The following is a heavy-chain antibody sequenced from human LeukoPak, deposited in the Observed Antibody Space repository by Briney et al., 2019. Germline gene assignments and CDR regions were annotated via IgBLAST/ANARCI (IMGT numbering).Heavy chain of an antibody. D-gene: IGHD3-9*01. CDR3: ASYSRTYYDILTGWFDY. Sequence: PGGSLRLSCAASGFTFSDYYMSWIRQAPGKGLEWVSYISSSGSTIYYADSVKGRSTISRDNAKNSPYLQMNSLRAEDTAVYYCASYSRTYYDILTGWFDYWGQGTLVTVSS. J-gene: IGHJ4*02. CDR1: GFTFSDYY. V-gene: IGHV3-11*04. CDR2: ISSSGSTI.